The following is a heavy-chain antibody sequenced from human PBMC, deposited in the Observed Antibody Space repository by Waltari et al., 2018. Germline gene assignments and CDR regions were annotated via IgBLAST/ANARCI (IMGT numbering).Heavy chain of an antibody. CDR1: GFTFSSYG. D-gene: IGHD3-22*01. V-gene: IGHV3-33*01. CDR2: IWYDGSKK. CDR3: ARWYDSRGYDAFDF. Sequence: QVQLVESGGGVVQPGRSLRLSCAASGFTFSSYGMHWVRQAPGKGLEWVAVIWYDGSKKYYADSMKGRFSVSRDQSKNTLYLQMNSLRVEDTAVYYCARWYDSRGYDAFDFWGQGTMVTVSS. J-gene: IGHJ3*01.